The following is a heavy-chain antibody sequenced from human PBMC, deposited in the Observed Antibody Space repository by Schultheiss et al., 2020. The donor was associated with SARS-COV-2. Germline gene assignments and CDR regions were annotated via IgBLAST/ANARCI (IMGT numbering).Heavy chain of an antibody. Sequence: SQTLSLTCAVSGYSISSGYYWGWIRQPPGKGLEWIGSIYHSGSTYYNPSLKSRVTISVDTSKNQFSLKLSSVTAADTAVYYCARGGYYDSSGYHLYWGQGTLVTVSS. D-gene: IGHD3-22*01. CDR3: ARGGYYDSSGYHLY. CDR1: GYSISSGYY. J-gene: IGHJ4*02. CDR2: IYHSGST. V-gene: IGHV4-38-2*01.